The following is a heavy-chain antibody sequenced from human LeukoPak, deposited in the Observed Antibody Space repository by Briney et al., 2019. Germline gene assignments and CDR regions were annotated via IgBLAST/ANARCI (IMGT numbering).Heavy chain of an antibody. CDR1: GYTFTSYD. Sequence: ASVKVSCKASGYTFTSYDINWVRQATGQGLEWMGWMNPNSGNTGYAQKFQGRVTMTRNTSISTAYVELSSLRSEDTAVYYCARGLYCSSTSCVVDLWFGESYYFDYWGQGTLVTVSS. CDR3: ARGLYCSSTSCVVDLWFGESYYFDY. J-gene: IGHJ4*02. D-gene: IGHD2-2*01. CDR2: MNPNSGNT. V-gene: IGHV1-8*01.